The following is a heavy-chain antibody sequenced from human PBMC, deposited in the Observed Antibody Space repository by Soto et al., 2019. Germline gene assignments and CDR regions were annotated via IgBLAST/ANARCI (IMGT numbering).Heavy chain of an antibody. CDR3: ARDYFWSGYPYYYYYYMDV. Sequence: QVQLQESGPGLVKPSQTLSLTCTVSGGSISSGGYYWSWIRQHPGKGLEGIGYIYYSGSTYYNPSLKSRVTISVDTSKNQFSLKLSSVTAADTAVYYCARDYFWSGYPYYYYYYMDVWGKGTTVTVSS. CDR1: GGSISSGGYY. CDR2: IYYSGST. D-gene: IGHD3-3*01. J-gene: IGHJ6*03. V-gene: IGHV4-31*03.